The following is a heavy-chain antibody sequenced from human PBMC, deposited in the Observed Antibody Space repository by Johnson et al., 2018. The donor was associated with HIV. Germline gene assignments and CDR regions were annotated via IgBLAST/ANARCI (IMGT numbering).Heavy chain of an antibody. CDR2: ISGSGGST. CDR3: AKDIQYCSGGSCDLIRSAFDI. V-gene: IGHV3-23*04. D-gene: IGHD2-15*01. J-gene: IGHJ3*02. Sequence: VQLVESGGGLVQPGGSLRLSCAASGFTFSSYAMSWVRQAPGKGLEWVSVISGSGGSTYYADSVKGRFTISRDNSKNTLYLQMNSLRAEDTALYYCAKDIQYCSGGSCDLIRSAFDIWGQGTMVTVSS. CDR1: GFTFSSYA.